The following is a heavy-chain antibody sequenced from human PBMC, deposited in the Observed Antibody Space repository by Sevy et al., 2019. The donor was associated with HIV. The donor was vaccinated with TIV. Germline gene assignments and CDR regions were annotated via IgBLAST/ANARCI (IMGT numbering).Heavy chain of an antibody. CDR2: ISWNRGAI. Sequence: GGSLRLSCAASGFGFQDYAMHWVRQRPGKGLEWVAGISWNRGAIDYAHSVKGRFTISRDNAKNSLYLQMNSLGAEDTPLYFCAKDINRGCDSINCYTYYYYYYGFDVWGQGTTVTVSS. V-gene: IGHV3-9*01. J-gene: IGHJ6*02. D-gene: IGHD3-16*02. CDR1: GFGFQDYA. CDR3: AKDINRGCDSINCYTYYYYYYGFDV.